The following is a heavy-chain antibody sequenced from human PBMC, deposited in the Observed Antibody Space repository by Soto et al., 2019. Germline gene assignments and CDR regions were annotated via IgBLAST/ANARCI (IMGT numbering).Heavy chain of an antibody. V-gene: IGHV1-46*02. Sequence: QVQLVQSGAEVKEPGASVKVSCKASGYTFQNYHMHWVRQAPGQGLEWMGIIHPSGDTKTYAQRFQGRLAMTRDTSTSTAYMELSSLTSEDTAVYFCARDLWGSWTVDYWGQGTLVTVS. D-gene: IGHD3-16*01. CDR3: ARDLWGSWTVDY. J-gene: IGHJ4*02. CDR1: GYTFQNYH. CDR2: IHPSGDTK.